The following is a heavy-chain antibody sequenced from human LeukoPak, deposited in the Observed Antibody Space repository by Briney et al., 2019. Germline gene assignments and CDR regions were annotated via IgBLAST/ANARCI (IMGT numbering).Heavy chain of an antibody. D-gene: IGHD1-1*01. CDR1: GFPFSDYS. V-gene: IGHV3-48*04. CDR2: IGISSGNT. CDR3: ARDHNYAFDN. J-gene: IGHJ4*02. Sequence: GGSLRLPCTASGFPFSDYSMNWVRQAPGKGLEWISYIGISSGNTKYADSVRGRFTISADNAKNSLYLQMNSLRVEDTAVYYCARDHNYAFDNWGQGTLVSVSS.